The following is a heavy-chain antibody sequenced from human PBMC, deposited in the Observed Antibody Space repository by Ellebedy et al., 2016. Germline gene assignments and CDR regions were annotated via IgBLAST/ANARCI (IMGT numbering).Heavy chain of an antibody. J-gene: IGHJ3*01. CDR3: ARDQVGGAFAV. Sequence: GGSLRLSCAASGFTVSSNYMSWVRQAPGKGLEWVSVIYSGGSTYYADSVKGRFTISRDNAKNSLYLQINSLRAEDTAVYYCARDQVGGAFAVWGQGTMVTVSS. D-gene: IGHD1-26*01. CDR2: IYSGGST. CDR1: GFTVSSNY. V-gene: IGHV3-53*01.